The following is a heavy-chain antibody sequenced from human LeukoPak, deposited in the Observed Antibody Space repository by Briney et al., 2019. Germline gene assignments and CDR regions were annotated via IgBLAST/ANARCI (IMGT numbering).Heavy chain of an antibody. J-gene: IGHJ4*02. Sequence: GGSLRLSCAASGFTPSSHSMNWVRQAPGKGLELVSSFSGSSSYIYYADSVKGRFTISRDSAKNSLYLQMNSLRADDTAVYYCARDSRGSSLDYWGQGTLVTVSS. V-gene: IGHV3-21*01. CDR3: ARDSRGSSLDY. CDR2: FSGSSSYI. D-gene: IGHD6-19*01. CDR1: GFTPSSHS.